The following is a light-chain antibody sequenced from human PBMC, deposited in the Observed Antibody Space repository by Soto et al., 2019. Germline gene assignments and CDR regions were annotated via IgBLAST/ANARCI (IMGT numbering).Light chain of an antibody. CDR1: QSVSSY. CDR2: DAS. Sequence: EIVLTQSPATLSLSPGERATLGGRASQSVSSYLAWYQQKPGQAPRLLIYDASNRATGIPARFSGSGSGTDFTLTISSLEPEDFAVYYCQQRSNWPPSFGQGTRLEIK. V-gene: IGKV3-11*01. J-gene: IGKJ5*01. CDR3: QQRSNWPPS.